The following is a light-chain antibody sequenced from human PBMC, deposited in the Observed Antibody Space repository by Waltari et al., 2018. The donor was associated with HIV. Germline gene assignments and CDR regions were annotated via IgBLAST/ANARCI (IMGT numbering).Light chain of an antibody. CDR2: EVS. J-gene: IGLJ2*01. CDR1: SSDVGGYNY. CDR3: SSYTSSSTRV. Sequence: QSALTQPASVSGSPGQSIPISCTGTSSDVGGYNYVSWSQQHPGKAPKLMIYEVSNRPSGVSNRFSGSKSGNTASLTISGLQAEDEADYYCSSYTSSSTRVFGGGTKLTVL. V-gene: IGLV2-14*01.